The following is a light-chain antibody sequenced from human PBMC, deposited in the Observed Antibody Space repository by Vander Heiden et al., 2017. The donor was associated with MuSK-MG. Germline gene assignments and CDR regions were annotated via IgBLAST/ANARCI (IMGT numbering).Light chain of an antibody. CDR1: KSLLHSNGYNY. J-gene: IGKJ4*02. V-gene: IGKV2-28*01. CDR2: LGS. CDR3: MQAQQTPST. Sequence: LMPQSQLSLPATPGEPASNSRRSSKSLLHSNGYNYLDWYLQKPGQPPQLLIYLGSTRASGVPDRFSGSGSGTDFTLTISSVEAEDVGVYYCMQAQQTPSTFGEGTKVEIK.